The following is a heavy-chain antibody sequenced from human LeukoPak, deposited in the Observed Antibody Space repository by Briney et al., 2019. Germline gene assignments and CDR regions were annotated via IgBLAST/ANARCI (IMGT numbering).Heavy chain of an antibody. CDR3: AKEWPWENYYYGMNV. J-gene: IGHJ6*02. CDR1: GFSFRNYG. V-gene: IGHV3-30*18. Sequence: PGRSLRLSCAASGFSFRNYGMHWVRQAPGKGLEWVAVISYAGSNIAYADSVKGRFTISGDNSKNTPYLQMNSLRPEDTAVYHCAKEWPWENYYYGMNVWGQGTTVTVSS. D-gene: IGHD1-26*01. CDR2: ISYAGSNI.